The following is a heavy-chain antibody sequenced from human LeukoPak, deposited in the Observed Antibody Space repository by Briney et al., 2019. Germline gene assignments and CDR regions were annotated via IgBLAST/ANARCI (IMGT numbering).Heavy chain of an antibody. D-gene: IGHD2-2*01. V-gene: IGHV3-66*01. Sequence: GGSLRLSCVASGFTVSSNYMSWVRQAPGKGLEWVSVIYSGGSTYYADSVKGRFTISRDNSKNTLYLQMNSLRAEDTAVYYYARDRRKKDIVVVPAANWGQGTLVTVSS. CDR3: ARDRRKKDIVVVPAAN. CDR2: IYSGGST. CDR1: GFTVSSNY. J-gene: IGHJ4*02.